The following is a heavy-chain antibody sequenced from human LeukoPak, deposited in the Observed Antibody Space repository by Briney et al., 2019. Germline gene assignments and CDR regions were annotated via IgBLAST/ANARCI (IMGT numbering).Heavy chain of an antibody. CDR1: GFSFTSSW. CDR2: IAGDESQK. CDR3: AGAGY. V-gene: IGHV3-7*01. J-gene: IGHJ4*02. Sequence: GGSLRLSCVASGFSFTSSWMTWVRQAPGKGLEWVANIAGDESQKRYMDSVKGRFTISRDNAKNSLYLQLNSLRAEDTAIYYCAGAGYWGQGALVTVSS. D-gene: IGHD1-14*01.